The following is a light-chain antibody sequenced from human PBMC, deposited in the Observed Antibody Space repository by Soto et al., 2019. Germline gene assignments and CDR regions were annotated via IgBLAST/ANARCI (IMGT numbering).Light chain of an antibody. CDR2: GAS. Sequence: EIVLTQSPGTLSLSPGERVTLSCRASQSVTSSYLAWYQQKTGQAPRLLIYGASRRATGIPDRFSGSGSGTDFTLIISRLEPEDFAVYFCQEYGTSRTFGQGTKVDIK. CDR1: QSVTSSY. V-gene: IGKV3-20*01. CDR3: QEYGTSRT. J-gene: IGKJ1*01.